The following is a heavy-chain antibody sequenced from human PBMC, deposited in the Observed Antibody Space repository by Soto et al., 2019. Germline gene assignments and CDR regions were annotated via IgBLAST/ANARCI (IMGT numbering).Heavy chain of an antibody. CDR2: IYHGGTT. CDR1: GGSISTNDYN. Sequence: QVQLQESGPGLVKPSQTLSLTCTVSGGSISTNDYNWSWIRQSPDRGLEWIGHIYHGGTTYNNPSLKSRIAISVDTSKNQCSLKLNSVSAADTAVYDCARGPSGDKVDYWGQGILVTVSS. J-gene: IGHJ4*02. V-gene: IGHV4-30-4*01. D-gene: IGHD7-27*01. CDR3: ARGPSGDKVDY.